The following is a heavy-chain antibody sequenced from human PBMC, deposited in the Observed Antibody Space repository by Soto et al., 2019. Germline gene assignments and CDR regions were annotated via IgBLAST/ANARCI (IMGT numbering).Heavy chain of an antibody. CDR2: VWYDGSNQ. D-gene: IGHD3-3*01. CDR3: ARDRQFWGGSYVVFAYKYGMDV. V-gene: IGHV3-33*01. CDR1: GFTFSSYG. Sequence: QVQLVESGGGVVQPGGSLRLSCAASGFTFSSYGMHWVRQAPGKGLQWVALVWYDGSNQYYADSVKGRFTISRDNSKNTLHLQLNSLGAEDMAVDFCARDRQFWGGSYVVFAYKYGMDVWGQGTTVTVSS. J-gene: IGHJ6*02.